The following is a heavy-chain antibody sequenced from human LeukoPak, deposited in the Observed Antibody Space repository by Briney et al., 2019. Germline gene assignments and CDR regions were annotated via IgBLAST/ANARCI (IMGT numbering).Heavy chain of an antibody. CDR3: ATTVEATGQSFY. CDR1: GFTFSSYG. D-gene: IGHD1-1*01. CDR2: IRYDGYNK. J-gene: IGHJ4*02. V-gene: IGHV3-30*02. Sequence: GGSLRLSCAASGFTFSSYGMNWVRQGPGKGLEWVAFIRYDGYNKNYADSVKGRFTISRDNSKNTVYLQMNSLRVEDTAVYYCATTVEATGQSFYWGQGTLVSVSP.